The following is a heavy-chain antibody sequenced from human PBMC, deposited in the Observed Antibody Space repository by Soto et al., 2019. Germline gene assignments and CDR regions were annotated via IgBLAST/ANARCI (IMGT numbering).Heavy chain of an antibody. CDR2: INPYNGNT. J-gene: IGHJ4*01. CDR1: GYSFSSYG. Sequence: QVQLVQPGAEVKEPGASVKVSCKASGYSFSSYGVSWVRQDPGQGLEWIGWINPYNGNTLNAQNLQGRVTLTTDTSTSTAYVELRSLRSDDTAIYYCARDPGAATFDYWGQGTLVTVSS. D-gene: IGHD1-26*01. V-gene: IGHV1-18*04. CDR3: ARDPGAATFDY.